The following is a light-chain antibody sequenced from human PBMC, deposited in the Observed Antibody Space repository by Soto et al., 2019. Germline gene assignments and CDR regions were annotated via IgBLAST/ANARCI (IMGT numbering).Light chain of an antibody. J-gene: IGLJ2*01. Sequence: QSALTQPASVSGSPGQSITISCTGTSSDVGCYNHVSWYQQHPGKAPKLMIYDVTDRPSGVSNRFSGSKSGNTASLAISGLQAEDEADYYCNSYTSTNTLVFGGGTKLTFL. CDR1: SSDVGCYNH. CDR2: DVT. V-gene: IGLV2-14*03. CDR3: NSYTSTNTLV.